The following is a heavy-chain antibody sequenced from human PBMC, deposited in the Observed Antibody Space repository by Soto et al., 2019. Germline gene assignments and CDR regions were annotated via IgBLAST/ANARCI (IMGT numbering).Heavy chain of an antibody. V-gene: IGHV3-72*01. CDR2: SRDKGNSYST. J-gene: IGHJ4*02. CDR1: GFTFSDYY. D-gene: IGHD1-7*01. CDR3: TRCITATTSSDY. Sequence: EVQLVESGGGLVQPGGSLRLSCAGSGFTFSDYYIDWVRQAPGKGLEWVGRSRDKGNSYSTDYAASVKGRFTISRDASKNSLFLQMNSLKTEDTAPYYCTRCITATTSSDYWGQGTLVTVSS.